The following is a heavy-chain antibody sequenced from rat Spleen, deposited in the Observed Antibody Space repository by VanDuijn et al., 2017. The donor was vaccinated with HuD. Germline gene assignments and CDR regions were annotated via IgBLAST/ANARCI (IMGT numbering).Heavy chain of an antibody. D-gene: IGHD1-9*01. CDR1: GFTFSNYG. CDR2: ISYGDSSGHSGT. Sequence: EVQLVESGGGLLQPGGSLNLSCTASGFTFSNYGMHWIRQAPTKGLEWVATISYGDSSGHSGTYYRDSVKGRFTISRDNAKSTLSLQMDSLRSEDTATYYCARRHYGYTDYFDYWGQGVMVTVSS. V-gene: IGHV5-29*01. CDR3: ARRHYGYTDYFDY. J-gene: IGHJ2*01.